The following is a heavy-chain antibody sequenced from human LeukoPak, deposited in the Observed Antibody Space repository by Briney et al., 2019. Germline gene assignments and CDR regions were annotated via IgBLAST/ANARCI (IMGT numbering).Heavy chain of an antibody. CDR1: GYTFTSYA. V-gene: IGHV1-46*01. J-gene: IGHJ6*04. Sequence: ASVKVSCKASGYTFTSYAMNWVRQAPGQGLEWMGIINPSGGSTSYAQKFQGRVTMTRDMSTSTVYMELSSLRSEDTAVYYCARDALPYYDSSGYYSGSPLDVWGKGTTVTVSS. CDR2: INPSGGST. CDR3: ARDALPYYDSSGYYSGSPLDV. D-gene: IGHD3-22*01.